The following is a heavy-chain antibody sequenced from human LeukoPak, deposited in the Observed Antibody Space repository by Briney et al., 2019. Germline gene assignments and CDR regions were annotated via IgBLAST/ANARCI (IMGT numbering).Heavy chain of an antibody. V-gene: IGHV1-46*01. J-gene: IGHJ4*02. CDR1: GYSFTSYY. Sequence: GASVKVSCKASGYSFTSYYMHWVRQAPGQGLEWMGLINPSGGSASYAQKFQGRVTTTGDTSTSTVYMELSSLRSEDTAVYYCARAGYSSSSHAGGYWGQGTLVTVSS. D-gene: IGHD6-6*01. CDR3: ARAGYSSSSHAGGY. CDR2: INPSGGSA.